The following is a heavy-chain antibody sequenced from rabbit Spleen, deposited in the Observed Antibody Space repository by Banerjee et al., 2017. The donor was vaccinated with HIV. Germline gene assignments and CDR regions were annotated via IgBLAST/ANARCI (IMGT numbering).Heavy chain of an antibody. CDR1: GLDFSSSYW. Sequence: QQQLVESGGDLVQPEGSLTLTCKASGLDFSSSYWIWWVRQAPGKGLEWIAYIYTGDSNTAYASWAKGRFTISKTSSTTVTLQLNSLTAADTATYFCGRGERFSVGFSAFAIYLDLWGPGTLVTVS. V-gene: IGHV1S45*01. J-gene: IGHJ4*01. D-gene: IGHD6-1*01. CDR2: IYTGDSNT. CDR3: GRGERFSVGFSAFAIYLDL.